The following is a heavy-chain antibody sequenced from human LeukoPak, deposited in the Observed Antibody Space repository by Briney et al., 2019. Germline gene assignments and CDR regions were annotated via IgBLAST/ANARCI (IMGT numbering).Heavy chain of an antibody. CDR2: IHNDGST. V-gene: IGHV3-53*01. J-gene: IGHJ4*02. D-gene: IGHD3-3*02. Sequence: GGSLRLSCAASGFIVRNTYMTWVRQAPGKGLEWVSVIHNDGSTYYADSVKDRFTISRNNSKNMLFLRMNSLGVEDTAVYFCASLARDYWGQGTLVSVSS. CDR3: ASLARDY. CDR1: GFIVRNTY.